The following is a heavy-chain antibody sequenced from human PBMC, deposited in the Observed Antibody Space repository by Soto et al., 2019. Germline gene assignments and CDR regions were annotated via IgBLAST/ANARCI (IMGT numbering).Heavy chain of an antibody. V-gene: IGHV3-21*01. CDR3: ARLGLGIDAFDI. CDR2: ISSSSSYI. J-gene: IGHJ3*02. CDR1: GFTFSSYS. D-gene: IGHD7-27*01. Sequence: GGSLRLSCAASGFTFSSYSMNWVRQAPGKGLEWVSSISSSSSYIYYADSVKGRFTISRDNAKNSQYLQMNSLRAEDTAVYYSARLGLGIDAFDIWGQGTMVTVSS.